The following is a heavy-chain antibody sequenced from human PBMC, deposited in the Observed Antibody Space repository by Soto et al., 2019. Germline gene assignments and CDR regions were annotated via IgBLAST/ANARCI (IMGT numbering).Heavy chain of an antibody. CDR3: AVEAIVRGVIT. J-gene: IGHJ5*02. CDR1: GGTFSSYS. V-gene: IGHV1-69*02. D-gene: IGHD3-10*01. Sequence: SVKVSCKDSGGTFSSYSIRWVRHAPGQGLEWMGRIIPILGIANYAQKFQGRVTITADKSTSTAYMELSSLRSEDTAVYYCAVEAIVRGVITWGQGTLVTASS. CDR2: IIPILGIA.